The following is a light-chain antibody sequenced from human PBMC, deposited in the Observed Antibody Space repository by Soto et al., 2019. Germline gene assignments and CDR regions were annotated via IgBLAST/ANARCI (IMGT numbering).Light chain of an antibody. Sequence: IVVTQSPATLSVSPGERATLSCRASQSVRSNLAWYQQKPGQAPRLLIYGASTRATGIPARFSGSGSGTEFTLTISSLQSEDFAVYYCQQYNNLPPIPVGHGTLLEIK. CDR2: GAS. J-gene: IGKJ5*01. CDR3: QQYNNLPPIP. V-gene: IGKV3-15*01. CDR1: QSVRSN.